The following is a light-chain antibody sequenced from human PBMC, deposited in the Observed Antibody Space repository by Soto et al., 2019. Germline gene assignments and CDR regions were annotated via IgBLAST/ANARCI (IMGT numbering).Light chain of an antibody. CDR3: CSYVGRNTYV. CDR2: DVS. Sequence: QSVLTHPRSASGSPGQSITISCTGTSSDVGGYNYVSWYQQHPAKAPKLIIFDVSKRPSGVPNRFSGSKSGNTASLTISGLRAEDEADYYCCSYVGRNTYVFGTGTKLTVL. CDR1: SSDVGGYNY. J-gene: IGLJ1*01. V-gene: IGLV2-11*01.